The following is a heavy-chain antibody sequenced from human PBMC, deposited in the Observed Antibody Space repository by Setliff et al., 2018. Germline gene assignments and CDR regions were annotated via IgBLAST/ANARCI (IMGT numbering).Heavy chain of an antibody. J-gene: IGHJ4*02. CDR3: AKGQGQYYDSSGYYGRVLDY. CDR2: ITFGSLSR. CDR1: GFTFNAYA. V-gene: IGHV3-23*01. Sequence: GGSLRLSCAASGFTFNAYAMSWVRQAPGKGLEWVSAITFGSLSRYYADSVKGRFTISRDNSKNTLFLEMNSLRTEDMAVYYCAKGQGQYYDSSGYYGRVLDYWGQGTLVTVSS. D-gene: IGHD3-22*01.